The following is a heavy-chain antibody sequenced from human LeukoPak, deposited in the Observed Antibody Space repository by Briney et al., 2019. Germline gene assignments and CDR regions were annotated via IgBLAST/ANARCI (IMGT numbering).Heavy chain of an antibody. CDR3: ASTPDGDY. J-gene: IGHJ4*02. Sequence: SETLFLTCTVSGGSISSSSYYWGWIRQPPGKGLEWIGSIYYSGSTYYNPSLKSRVTISVDTSKNQFSLKLSSVTAADTAVYYCASTPDGDYWGQGTLVTVSS. CDR1: GGSISSSSYY. CDR2: IYYSGST. V-gene: IGHV4-39*07. D-gene: IGHD5/OR15-5a*01.